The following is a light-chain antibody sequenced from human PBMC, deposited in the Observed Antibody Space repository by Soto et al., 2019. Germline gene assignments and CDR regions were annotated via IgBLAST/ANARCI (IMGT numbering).Light chain of an antibody. CDR3: QQYSKFSLT. Sequence: DIQMTQSPSTLSASVGDRVTITCRASKSISSWLAWYQQKPGKAPKLLIYKASSLESGVPSRFTGSGSGTEFTLTISSLQPDDFATYYCQQYSKFSLTFGGGTKVEIK. CDR2: KAS. CDR1: KSISSW. V-gene: IGKV1-5*03. J-gene: IGKJ4*01.